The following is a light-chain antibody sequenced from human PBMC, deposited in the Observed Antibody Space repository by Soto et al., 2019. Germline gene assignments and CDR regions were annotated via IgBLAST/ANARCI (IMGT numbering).Light chain of an antibody. J-gene: IGKJ1*01. V-gene: IGKV1-12*01. CDR1: QGISSW. Sequence: DLQMTQSPSSVSASVGDRVTITCRASQGISSWLAWYQQKPGKAPKLLIYTASTLQSGVPSRFSGSGSGADFTLTIRSLQPEDSATYYCLHDYSYPRTFGQGTKVDI. CDR2: TAS. CDR3: LHDYSYPRT.